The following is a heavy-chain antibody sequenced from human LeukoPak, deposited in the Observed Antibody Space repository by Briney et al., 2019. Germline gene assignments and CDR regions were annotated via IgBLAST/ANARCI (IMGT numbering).Heavy chain of an antibody. V-gene: IGHV3-21*01. D-gene: IGHD6-13*01. CDR3: ARVSSSWYGFDY. J-gene: IGHJ4*02. CDR1: GFTFSSYS. CDR2: ISSSSSYI. Sequence: GGSLKLSCAASGFTFSSYSMNWVRQAPGKGLEWVSSISSSSSYIYYADSVKGRLTISRDNAKNSLYLQMNSLRAEDTAVYYCARVSSSWYGFDYWGQGTLVTVSS.